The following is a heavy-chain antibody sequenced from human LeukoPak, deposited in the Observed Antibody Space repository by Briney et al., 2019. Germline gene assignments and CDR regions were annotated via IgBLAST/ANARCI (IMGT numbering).Heavy chain of an antibody. Sequence: GGSLRLSCAASGFTVSTYWMHWVRQVVGKGLVWVSRINSDGHSAAYADSVKGRFTISRDNAKNTLYLQMNSLRDEDTAVYFCARDPDRSGWSFFEHWGQGTLVTVSS. CDR1: GFTVSTYW. CDR3: ARDPDRSGWSFFEH. J-gene: IGHJ1*01. D-gene: IGHD6-19*01. CDR2: INSDGHSA. V-gene: IGHV3-74*01.